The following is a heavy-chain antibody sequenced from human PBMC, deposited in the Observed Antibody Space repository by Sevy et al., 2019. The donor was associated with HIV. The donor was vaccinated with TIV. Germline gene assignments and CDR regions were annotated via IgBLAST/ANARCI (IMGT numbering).Heavy chain of an antibody. CDR1: GFAFSSYW. CDR3: ARPYDSSGYYVYAFDI. J-gene: IGHJ3*02. V-gene: IGHV3-74*01. CDR2: INSDGSST. Sequence: GGSPRLSCAASGFAFSSYWMHWVRQTPGKGLVWVSRINSDGSSTSYADSVKGRFTISRDNAKNTLYLQMNSLRAEDTAVYYCARPYDSSGYYVYAFDIWGQGTMVTVSS. D-gene: IGHD3-22*01.